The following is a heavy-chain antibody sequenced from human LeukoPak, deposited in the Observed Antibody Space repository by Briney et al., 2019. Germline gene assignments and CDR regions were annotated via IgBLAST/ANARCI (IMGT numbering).Heavy chain of an antibody. V-gene: IGHV4-34*01. D-gene: IGHD3-3*01. CDR2: INHSGST. CDR1: GGSFSGYY. CDR3: ARGAIITIFGVARPFDY. Sequence: SETLSLTCAVYGGSFSGYYWSWIRQPPGKGLEWSGEINHSGSTNYNPSLKSRVTISVDTSKNQFSLKLSSVTAADTAVYYCARGAIITIFGVARPFDYWGQGTLVTVSS. J-gene: IGHJ4*02.